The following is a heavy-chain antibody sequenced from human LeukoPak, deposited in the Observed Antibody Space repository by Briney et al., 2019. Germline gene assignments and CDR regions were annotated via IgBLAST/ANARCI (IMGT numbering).Heavy chain of an antibody. D-gene: IGHD3-3*01. V-gene: IGHV4-34*01. CDR2: INHSGST. J-gene: IGHJ5*02. CDR1: GGSFSGYY. CDR3: ARGYDFWSGYFNGRKWFDP. Sequence: SETLSLTCAVYGGSFSGYYWSWIRQPPGKGQEWIGEINHSGSTNYNPSLKSRVTISVDTSKNQFSLKLSSVAAADTAVYYCARGYDFWSGYFNGRKWFDPWGQGTLVTVSS.